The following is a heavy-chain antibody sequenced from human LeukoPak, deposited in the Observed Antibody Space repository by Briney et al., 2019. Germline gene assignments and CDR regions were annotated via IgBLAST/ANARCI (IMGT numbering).Heavy chain of an antibody. CDR2: IYYSGST. D-gene: IGHD3-22*01. V-gene: IGHV4-59*08. J-gene: IGHJ4*02. Sequence: SETLSLTCTVSGGSISSYYWSWIRQPPGKGLEWIGYIYYSGSTNYNPSLKSRVTISVDTSKNQFSLKLSSLTAADTAVYFCATQSVYWESIDYWGQGTLVTVSS. CDR3: ATQSVYWESIDY. CDR1: GGSISSYY.